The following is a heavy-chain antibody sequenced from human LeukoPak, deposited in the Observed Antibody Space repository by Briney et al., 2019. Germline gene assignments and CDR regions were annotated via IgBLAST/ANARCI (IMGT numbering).Heavy chain of an antibody. CDR1: GFTLSSYA. CDR3: AGGSSDSFGGY. J-gene: IGHJ4*02. D-gene: IGHD3-3*01. V-gene: IGHV3-23*01. Sequence: GGSLRLSCAVSGFTLSSYAMSWVRQAPGKGLEWVSASGTTGNTYYADSVKGRFTIARDNSKNTLYLEMSSLRAEDTAVYYCAGGSSDSFGGYWGQGTLVTVSS. CDR2: SGTTGNT.